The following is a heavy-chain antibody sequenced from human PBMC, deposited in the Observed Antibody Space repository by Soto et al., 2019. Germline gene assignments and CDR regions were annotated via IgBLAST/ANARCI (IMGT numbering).Heavy chain of an antibody. CDR1: GYTFTSYG. CDR2: ISAYNGNT. CDR3: AREEAEMATAPFDY. V-gene: IGHV1-18*01. Sequence: ASVKVYCKASGYTFTSYGSSWVRQAPGQGLEWMGWISAYNGNTNYAQKLQGRVTMTTDTSTSTAYMELRSLRSDDTAVYYCAREEAEMATAPFDYWGQGTLVTVSS. J-gene: IGHJ4*02. D-gene: IGHD5-18*01.